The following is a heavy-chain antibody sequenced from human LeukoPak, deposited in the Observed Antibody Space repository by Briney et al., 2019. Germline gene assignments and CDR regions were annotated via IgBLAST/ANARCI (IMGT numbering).Heavy chain of an antibody. V-gene: IGHV3-48*04. J-gene: IGHJ5*02. CDR1: GLTFSKYS. D-gene: IGHD3-10*01. CDR3: ARDPYYGSGSYSGDWFDP. CDR2: IDTSSTTM. Sequence: GGSLRLSCAASGLTFSKYSMTWVRQAPGKGLEWVSFIDTSSTTMYYTDSVKGRFTISRDNAKNSLYLQMDSLKVEDTAVYYCARDPYYGSGSYSGDWFDPWGQGTLVTVSS.